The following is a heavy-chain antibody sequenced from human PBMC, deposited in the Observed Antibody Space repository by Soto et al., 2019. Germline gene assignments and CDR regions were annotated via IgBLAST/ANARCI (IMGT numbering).Heavy chain of an antibody. J-gene: IGHJ2*01. Sequence: QAQLVQSGAEVKKPGASVKVSCQAGGYTFADYGISWVRQAPGQGLEWMGWIGPYNGNTNYAQNLQDRVTRTTDTSTSTGYMELRSLRSDDTALYYCARCYCSVGSCYTCWHFDLWGRGTLLTVSS. CDR1: GYTFADYG. CDR2: IGPYNGNT. V-gene: IGHV1-18*01. CDR3: ARCYCSVGSCYTCWHFDL. D-gene: IGHD2-15*01.